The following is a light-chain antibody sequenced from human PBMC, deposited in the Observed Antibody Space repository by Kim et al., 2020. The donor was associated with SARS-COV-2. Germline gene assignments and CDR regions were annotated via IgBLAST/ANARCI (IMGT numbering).Light chain of an antibody. Sequence: QVVTISCSGSTSNLVAAYVLPWYQLLPGTAPNLLCCDNVTRPSGVPDRFSGSQSGTSASLASTGLQAGDVADYFCQSYDRSLSGSVFGGGTQLTVL. CDR3: QSYDRSLSGSV. J-gene: IGLJ3*02. CDR2: DNV. CDR1: TSNLVAAYV. V-gene: IGLV1-40*01.